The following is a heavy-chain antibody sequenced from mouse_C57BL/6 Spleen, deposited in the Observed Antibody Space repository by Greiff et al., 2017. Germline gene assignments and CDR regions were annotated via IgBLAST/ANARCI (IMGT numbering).Heavy chain of an antibody. D-gene: IGHD4-1*01. J-gene: IGHJ4*01. CDR2: IHPRDGST. CDR1: GYTFTDYT. V-gene: IGHV1-78*01. Sequence: VQLQESDAELVKPGASVKISCKVSGYTFTDYTIHWMKQRPEQGLEWIGYIHPRDGSTKYNEKFKGKATLTADKSTSSFNMQINSQSSEDSADYGCASAGSNYAMDYWGQGTSVTVSS. CDR3: ASAGSNYAMDY.